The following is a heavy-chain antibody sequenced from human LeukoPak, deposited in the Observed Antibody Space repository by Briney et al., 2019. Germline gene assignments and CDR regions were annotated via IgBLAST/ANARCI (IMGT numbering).Heavy chain of an antibody. CDR3: ARVSAAAGNNWFDP. CDR1: GGSISSGGYS. V-gene: IGHV4-30-4*07. D-gene: IGHD6-13*01. CDR2: IYYTGNT. J-gene: IGHJ5*02. Sequence: SETLSLTCTVSGGSISSGGYSWSWIRQPPGKGMEFIAYIYYTGNTYFNPSLKSRVTISVDTSKNQFSLKLTSVTAADTAVYYCARVSAAAGNNWFDPWGQGTLVTVSS.